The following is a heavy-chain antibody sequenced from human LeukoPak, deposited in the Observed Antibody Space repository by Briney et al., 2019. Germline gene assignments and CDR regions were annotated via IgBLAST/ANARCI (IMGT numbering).Heavy chain of an antibody. J-gene: IGHJ4*02. CDR3: ARVQWELRGVGSYFEY. CDR1: GFTFSTYA. D-gene: IGHD1-26*01. CDR2: ISSSGGTT. V-gene: IGHV3-23*01. Sequence: PGGSLRLSCAASGFTFSTYAVNWVRQAPGKGLEWVSAISSSGGTTYYADSVKGRFSISRDNPKNTLYLRMNSLRAEDTAVYYCARVQWELRGVGSYFEYWGQGALVTVSS.